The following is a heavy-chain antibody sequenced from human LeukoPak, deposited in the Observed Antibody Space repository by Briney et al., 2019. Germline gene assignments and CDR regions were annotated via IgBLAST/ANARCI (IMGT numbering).Heavy chain of an antibody. CDR1: GFTFSSTA. V-gene: IGHV3-23*01. Sequence: PGGSLRLSCAASGFTFSSTAMTWVRQAPGKGLEWVSAISGSGGSTYYADSVKGRFTISRDNSKNTLYLQMNSLRAEDTAVYYCAKDDAGDLTRHDYWGQGTLVTVSS. J-gene: IGHJ4*02. D-gene: IGHD7-27*01. CDR3: AKDDAGDLTRHDY. CDR2: ISGSGGST.